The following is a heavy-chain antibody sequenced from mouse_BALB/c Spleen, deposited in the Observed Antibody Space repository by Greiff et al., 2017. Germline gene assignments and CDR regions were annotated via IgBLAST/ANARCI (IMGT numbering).Heavy chain of an antibody. CDR3: AREGHSLLRLRYFDY. CDR2: ISSGGST. J-gene: IGHJ2*01. V-gene: IGHV5-6-5*01. CDR1: GFTFSSYA. Sequence: EVHLVESGGGLVKPGGSLKLSCAASGFTFSSYAMSWVRQTPEKRLEWVASISSGGSTYYPDSVKGRFTISRDNARNILYLQMSSLRSEDTAMYYCAREGHSLLRLRYFDYWGQGTTLTVSS. D-gene: IGHD1-2*01.